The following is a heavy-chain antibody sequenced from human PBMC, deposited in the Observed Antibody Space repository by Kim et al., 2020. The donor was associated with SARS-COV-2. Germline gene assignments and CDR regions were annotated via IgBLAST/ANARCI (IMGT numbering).Heavy chain of an antibody. CDR3: TREYLAPIVVVPAALEDDAFDI. J-gene: IGHJ3*02. CDR2: IRSKAYGGTT. V-gene: IGHV3-49*03. Sequence: GGSLRLSCTASGFTFGDYAMSWFRQAPGKGLEWVGFIRSKAYGGTTEYAASVKGRFTISRDDSKSIAYLQMNSLKTEDTAVYYCTREYLAPIVVVPAALEDDAFDIWGQGTMVTVSS. CDR1: GFTFGDYA. D-gene: IGHD2-2*01.